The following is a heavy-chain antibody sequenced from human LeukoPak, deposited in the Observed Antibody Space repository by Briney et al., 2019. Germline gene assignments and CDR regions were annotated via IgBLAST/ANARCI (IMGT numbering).Heavy chain of an antibody. CDR3: AREVGSYGDYVPFDY. D-gene: IGHD4-17*01. V-gene: IGHV1-69*13. Sequence: GASVKVSCKASGGTFSSYAISWVRQAPGQGLEWMGGIIPIFGTANYAQKFQGRVTITADESTSTAYMELSSLRSEDTAVYYCAREVGSYGDYVPFDYWGQGTLVTVSS. CDR2: IIPIFGTA. CDR1: GGTFSSYA. J-gene: IGHJ4*02.